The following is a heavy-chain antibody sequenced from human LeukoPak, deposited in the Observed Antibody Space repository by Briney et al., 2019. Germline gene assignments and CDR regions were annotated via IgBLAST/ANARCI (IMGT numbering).Heavy chain of an antibody. CDR2: IYSGGST. CDR3: ARDLPSIN. J-gene: IGHJ4*02. V-gene: IGHV3-66*02. Sequence: PGGSLRLSCAASGFTVSSNYMSWVRQAPGKGLEWVSVIYSGGSTYYADSVKGRFTISRDNSKNTLHLQTNSLRAEDTAVYYCARDLPSINWGQGTLVTVSS. D-gene: IGHD5/OR15-5a*01. CDR1: GFTVSSNY.